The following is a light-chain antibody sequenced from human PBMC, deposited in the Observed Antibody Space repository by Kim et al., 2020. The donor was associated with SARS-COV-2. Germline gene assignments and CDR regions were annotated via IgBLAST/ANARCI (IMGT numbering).Light chain of an antibody. CDR3: QVWVSGSAPGV. CDR2: NDR. V-gene: IGLV3-21*04. CDR1: EDGGRS. Sequence: AAARTHRITSGGNEDGGRSGHWNRQQQGQAPVLVIYNDRNGPSGAPDRVSGSDSGTTDTPTISRVEAEDKADYYCQVWVSGSAPGVFGGGTQLTVL. J-gene: IGLJ3*02.